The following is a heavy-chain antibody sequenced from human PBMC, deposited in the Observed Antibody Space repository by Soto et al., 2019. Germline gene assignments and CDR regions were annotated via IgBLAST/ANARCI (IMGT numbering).Heavy chain of an antibody. Sequence: QVQLVQSGAEVKKPGASVKVSCKASGYTFTNYDIHWVRQATGQGREWMGWMNPDSGNTGQSKQFQGRVTMTRDTSRSTAYMEMSSLRSEDTAVYYCARGRFRRTWFDPWGQGTLVTVSS. CDR2: MNPDSGNT. V-gene: IGHV1-8*01. D-gene: IGHD3-16*01. CDR3: ARGRFRRTWFDP. CDR1: GYTFTNYD. J-gene: IGHJ5*02.